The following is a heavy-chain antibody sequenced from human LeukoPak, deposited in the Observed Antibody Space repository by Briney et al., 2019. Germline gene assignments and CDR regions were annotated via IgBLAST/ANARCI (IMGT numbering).Heavy chain of an antibody. V-gene: IGHV4-4*07. J-gene: IGHJ4*02. CDR1: GGSFSSYF. D-gene: IGHD6-19*01. Sequence: PSETLSLTCTVSGGSFSSYFWSWIRQPAGKGLEYIGRIYASGSTNYNPSLKSRVSMSVDTSKNHFSLKLRSVTAADTAVYYCATGGGIAVAHAWGQGSLVTVSS. CDR3: ATGGGIAVAHA. CDR2: IYASGST.